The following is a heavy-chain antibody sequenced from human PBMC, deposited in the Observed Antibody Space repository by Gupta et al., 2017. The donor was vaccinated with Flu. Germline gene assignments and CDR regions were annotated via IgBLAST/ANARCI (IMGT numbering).Heavy chain of an antibody. V-gene: IGHV4-61*02. J-gene: IGHJ4*02. D-gene: IGHD5-24*01. CDR1: GASISSGSSY. Sequence: HVQLQESGPGLVKPTQTLSLTCPVSGASISSGSSYGSWIRQPAGKGREWIGRIYTSGCTNYNPSLTSRVTISVDTSKNQCSLKLSSVSAADTAVYYCAREASRDGYNYIVMDYFDYWGQGTLVTVSS. CDR3: AREASRDGYNYIVMDYFDY. CDR2: IYTSGCT.